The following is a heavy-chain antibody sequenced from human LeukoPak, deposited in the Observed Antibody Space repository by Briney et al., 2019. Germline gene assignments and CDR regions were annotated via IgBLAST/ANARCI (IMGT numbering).Heavy chain of an antibody. CDR1: GGTFSSYA. J-gene: IGHJ4*02. V-gene: IGHV1-2*02. CDR3: ARTKTRITIFDY. Sequence: GASVKVSCKASGGTFSSYAISWVRQAPGQGLEWMGWINPNSGGTNYAQKFQGRVTMTRDTSISTAYMELSRLRSDDTAVYYCARTKTRITIFDYWGQGTLVTVSS. CDR2: INPNSGGT. D-gene: IGHD3-3*01.